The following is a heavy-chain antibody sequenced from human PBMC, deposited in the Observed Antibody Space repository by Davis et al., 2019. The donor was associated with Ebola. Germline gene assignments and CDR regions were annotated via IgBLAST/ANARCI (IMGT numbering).Heavy chain of an antibody. CDR1: GGSISSGGYY. CDR2: MFYGGNS. Sequence: SETLSLTCSVSGGSISSGGYYLGWIRQPPGEGLEWLGSMFYGGNSYYNPSLKTRVTISVETPKSQFSLTLSSVTATDTAVYFCASHSLAAPFDSWGQGTLVTVSS. CDR3: ASHSLAAPFDS. D-gene: IGHD6-25*01. V-gene: IGHV4-39*01. J-gene: IGHJ4*02.